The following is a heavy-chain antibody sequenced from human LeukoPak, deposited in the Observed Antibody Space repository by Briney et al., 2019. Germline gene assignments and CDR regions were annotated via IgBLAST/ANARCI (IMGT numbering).Heavy chain of an antibody. Sequence: PGGSLRLSCAASGFTFSRYSMNWVRQAPGKGLEWVSSISSSSNYIYYADSVKGRFTISRDNTKNSLYLQMNSLRAEDTAVYYCAKSYNGYESKPDYWGQGTLVTVSS. CDR2: ISSSSNYI. CDR3: AKSYNGYESKPDY. V-gene: IGHV3-21*04. J-gene: IGHJ4*02. CDR1: GFTFSRYS. D-gene: IGHD5-12*01.